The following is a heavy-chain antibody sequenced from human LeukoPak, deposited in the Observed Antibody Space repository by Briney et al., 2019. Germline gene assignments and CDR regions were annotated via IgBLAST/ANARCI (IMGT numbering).Heavy chain of an antibody. Sequence: GESLQISCKGSGSLFTSYWIGWGRQLPGKGLEWMGIIYPGDSDTRYSPSFQGQVTISADKSISTAYLQWSSLKASDTAMYYCARRVESEPYFAYWGQGTLVTVSS. CDR1: GSLFTSYW. CDR2: IYPGDSDT. D-gene: IGHD3-3*01. J-gene: IGHJ4*02. CDR3: ARRVESEPYFAY. V-gene: IGHV5-51*01.